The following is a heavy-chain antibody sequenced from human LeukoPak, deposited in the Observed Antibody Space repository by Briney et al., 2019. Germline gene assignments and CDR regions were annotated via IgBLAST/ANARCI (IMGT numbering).Heavy chain of an antibody. CDR1: GGSISSYY. CDR2: IYTSGST. J-gene: IGHJ6*03. Sequence: SETLSLTCTVSGGSISSYYWSWIRQPAGKGLEWIGRIYTSGSTNYNHSLKSRVTMSVDTSKYQFSLKLSSVTAADTAVYYCSGSYLYYYYYYMNVWGKGTTVTISS. V-gene: IGHV4-4*07. CDR3: SGSYLYYYYYYMNV. D-gene: IGHD1-26*01.